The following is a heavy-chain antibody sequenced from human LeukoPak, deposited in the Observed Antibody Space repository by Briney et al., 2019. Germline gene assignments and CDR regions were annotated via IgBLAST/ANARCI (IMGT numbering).Heavy chain of an antibody. CDR2: ISSSGSTT. CDR3: ARDGGSDYFYYYTYGMDV. D-gene: IGHD2/OR15-2a*01. V-gene: IGHV3-48*03. J-gene: IGHJ6*02. CDR1: GFTFSSYE. Sequence: GGSLRLSCAASGFTFSSYEMNWVRQAPGEGLEWVAYISSSGSTTYYADSVEGRITISRDNAKNSLYLQMNSLRVEDTAVYYCARDGGSDYFYYYTYGMDVWGQGTTVTVSS.